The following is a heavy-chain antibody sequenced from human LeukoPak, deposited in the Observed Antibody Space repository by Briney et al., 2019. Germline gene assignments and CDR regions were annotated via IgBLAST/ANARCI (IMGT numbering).Heavy chain of an antibody. Sequence: PGGSLRLSCEVSGFTFSSYHMNWVRQAPGKGLEWVSSIGSNGSYIYYADSLTGRFTISRDNAKNSLYLQMNSLRAEDTAMYYCARRATTERGHSYGLDFWGQGTLVTVSS. D-gene: IGHD5-18*01. J-gene: IGHJ4*02. CDR3: ARRATTERGHSYGLDF. CDR2: IGSNGSYI. CDR1: GFTFSSYH. V-gene: IGHV3-21*01.